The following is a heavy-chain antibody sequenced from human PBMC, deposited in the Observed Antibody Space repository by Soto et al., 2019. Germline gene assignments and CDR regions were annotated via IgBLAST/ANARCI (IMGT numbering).Heavy chain of an antibody. CDR1: GGSFSGYY. J-gene: IGHJ4*02. Sequence: SETLSLTCAVYGGSFSGYYWSWIRQPPGKGLEWIGEINHSGSTNYNPSLKSRVTISVDTSKNQFSLKLSSVTAADTAVYYCARSDILTGYTPNYFDYWGQGTLVTVSS. CDR3: ARSDILTGYTPNYFDY. CDR2: INHSGST. D-gene: IGHD3-9*01. V-gene: IGHV4-34*01.